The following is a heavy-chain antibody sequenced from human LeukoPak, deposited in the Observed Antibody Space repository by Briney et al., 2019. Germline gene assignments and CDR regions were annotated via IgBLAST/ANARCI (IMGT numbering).Heavy chain of an antibody. J-gene: IGHJ5*02. V-gene: IGHV4-39*01. CDR2: IYYSGST. D-gene: IGHD6-13*01. Sequence: PSETLSLTCTVSGGSISSSSYYWGWIRQPPGKGLEWIGSIYYSGSTYYNPSLKSRVTISVDTSKNQFSLKLSSVTAADTAVYYCARLSFTTLAAAGPWGQGTLVTVSS. CDR3: ARLSFTTLAAAGP. CDR1: GGSISSSSYY.